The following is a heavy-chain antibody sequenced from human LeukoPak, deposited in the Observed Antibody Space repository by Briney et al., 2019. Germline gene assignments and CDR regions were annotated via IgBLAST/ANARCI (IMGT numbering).Heavy chain of an antibody. CDR3: ARSFFRGGDHFDY. D-gene: IGHD2-21*01. CDR1: GGTFSSYA. J-gene: IGHJ4*02. Sequence: ASVKVSCKASGGTFSSYAISWVRQSPGQGLEWRGRIIPILGIANYAQKFQGRVTITADKSTSTAYMELSSLRSEDTAVYYCARSFFRGGDHFDYWGQGTLVTVSS. V-gene: IGHV1-69*04. CDR2: IIPILGIA.